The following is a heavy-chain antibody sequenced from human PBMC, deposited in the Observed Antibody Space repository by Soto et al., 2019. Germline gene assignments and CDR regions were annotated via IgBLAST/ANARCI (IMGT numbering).Heavy chain of an antibody. Sequence: EVQLLESGGDLVQPGGSLRLSCAASGFSLNNFAMAWVRQAPGKGLEWVSTITSSGGKTSYADSVKGRFIISRDNPKNMLYPQMNSLRDEDTALYYCARDCASTSCSVWRDWGQGTVVTVSS. V-gene: IGHV3-23*01. J-gene: IGHJ4*02. D-gene: IGHD2-2*01. CDR1: GFSLNNFA. CDR2: ITSSGGKT. CDR3: ARDCASTSCSVWRD.